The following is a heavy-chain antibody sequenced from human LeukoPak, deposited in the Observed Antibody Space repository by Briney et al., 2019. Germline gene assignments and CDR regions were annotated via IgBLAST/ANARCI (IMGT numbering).Heavy chain of an antibody. D-gene: IGHD3-3*01. CDR2: ISSSGTGT. V-gene: IGHV3-23*01. CDR3: ARDYDFWSGYSRYMDV. CDR1: EFNFREYA. Sequence: GGSLRLSCAASEFNFREYAMSWVRLAPGKGLEWVSAISSSGTGTYYAASVKGRFTISRDNAKNSLYLQMNSLRAEDTAVYYCARDYDFWSGYSRYMDVWGKGTTVTDSS. J-gene: IGHJ6*03.